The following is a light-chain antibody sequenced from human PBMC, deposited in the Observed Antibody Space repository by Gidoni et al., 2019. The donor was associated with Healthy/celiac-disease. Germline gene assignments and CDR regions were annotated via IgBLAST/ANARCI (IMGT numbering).Light chain of an antibody. J-gene: IGKJ5*01. CDR3: QQYNRYSPIT. Sequence: DIQMTQSPSTLAASVGDRVTITCRASQSISSWVAWYQQKPGKAPKLLISKASSLESGVPSRCSGSGSGTEFTLTISSLQPDDFATYYCQQYNRYSPITFGQGTRLEIK. CDR1: QSISSW. V-gene: IGKV1-5*03. CDR2: KAS.